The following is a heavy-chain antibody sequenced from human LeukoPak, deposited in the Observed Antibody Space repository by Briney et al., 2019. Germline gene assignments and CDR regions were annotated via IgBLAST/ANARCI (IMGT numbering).Heavy chain of an antibody. CDR1: GGSISSYY. CDR2: IYTSGST. D-gene: IGHD3-22*01. V-gene: IGHV4-4*07. CDR3: ARLYYHDSSGHPYFDY. Sequence: SETLSLTCTVSGGSISSYYWSWIRQPAGKGLEWIGRIYTSGSTNYNPSLKSRVTMSVDTSKNQFSLKLSSVTAADTAVYYCARLYYHDSSGHPYFDYWGQGTLVTVSS. J-gene: IGHJ4*02.